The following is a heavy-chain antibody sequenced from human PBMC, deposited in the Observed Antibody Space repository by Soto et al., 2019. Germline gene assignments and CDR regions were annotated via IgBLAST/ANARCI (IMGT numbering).Heavy chain of an antibody. D-gene: IGHD2-2*01. J-gene: IGHJ4*02. CDR2: NFHSGNA. V-gene: IGHV4-59*01. CDR1: GGCLKNIY. Sequence: SETLSLTSTVSGGCLKNIYWWWIRQPPGKGLEWIGFNFHSGNAKYNPSLKSRVTISVDTSKNQFSLSLDSVTAADTAVYFCSRTHAPTLPFVYSGQTPLVTV. CDR3: SRTHAPTLPFVY.